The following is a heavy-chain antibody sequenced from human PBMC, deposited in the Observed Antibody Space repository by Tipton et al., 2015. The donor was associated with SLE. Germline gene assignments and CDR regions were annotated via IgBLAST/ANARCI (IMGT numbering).Heavy chain of an antibody. V-gene: IGHV4-31*03. Sequence: TLSLTCTVSGGSISSGGYYWSWIRQHPGKGLEWIGYIYYSGSTYYNPSLKSRVTISVDTSKNQFSLKLSSVTAADTAVYYCARQQQLFNFDYWGQGTLVTVSS. D-gene: IGHD6-13*01. CDR3: ARQQQLFNFDY. J-gene: IGHJ4*02. CDR1: GGSISSGGYY. CDR2: IYYSGST.